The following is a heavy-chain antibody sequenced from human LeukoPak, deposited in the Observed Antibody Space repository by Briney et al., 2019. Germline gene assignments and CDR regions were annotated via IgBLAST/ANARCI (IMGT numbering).Heavy chain of an antibody. J-gene: IGHJ1*01. V-gene: IGHV3-21*01. Sequence: GGTLRLSCAASGFTFSSYGMSWVRQAPGKALEWVSAISGSGGSTYYADSVKGRFTISRDNAKNSLYLQMNSLRAEDTAVYYCARGMGYCSGGSCSVFQHWGQGTLVTVSS. D-gene: IGHD2-15*01. CDR3: ARGMGYCSGGSCSVFQH. CDR1: GFTFSSYG. CDR2: ISGSGGST.